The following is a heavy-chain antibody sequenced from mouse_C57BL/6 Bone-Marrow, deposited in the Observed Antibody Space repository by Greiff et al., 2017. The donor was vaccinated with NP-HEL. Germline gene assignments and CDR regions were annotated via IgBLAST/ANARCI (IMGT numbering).Heavy chain of an antibody. V-gene: IGHV14-4*01. Sequence: VQLQQSGAELVRPGASVKLSCTASGFNIKDDYMHWVKQRPEQGLEWIGWIDPENGDTEYASKFQGKATITADTSSNTAYLQLSSLTFEDTAVYYCTTHFYYAGYWGQGTTLTVSS. J-gene: IGHJ2*01. CDR1: GFNIKDDY. D-gene: IGHD2-1*01. CDR2: IDPENGDT. CDR3: TTHFYYAGY.